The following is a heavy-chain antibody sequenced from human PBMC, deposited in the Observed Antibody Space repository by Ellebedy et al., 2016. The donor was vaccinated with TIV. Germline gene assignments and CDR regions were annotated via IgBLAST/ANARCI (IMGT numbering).Heavy chain of an antibody. V-gene: IGHV4-61*01. D-gene: IGHD3-10*01. CDR2: IYYSGST. CDR3: ARDDPSGWLDP. CDR1: GGSVSSGRYY. Sequence: MPSETLSLTCTVSGGSVSSGRYYWSWIRQPPGKGLEWVGYIYYSGSTNYNPSLKSRVTISIDTSKNQFSLRLTSVPAADTAVYYCARDDPSGWLDPWGQGTLVTVSS. J-gene: IGHJ5*02.